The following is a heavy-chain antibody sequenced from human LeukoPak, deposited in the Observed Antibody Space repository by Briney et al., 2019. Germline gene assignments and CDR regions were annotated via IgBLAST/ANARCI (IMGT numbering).Heavy chain of an antibody. Sequence: GGSLRLSCAASGFTFSSYAMHWVRQAPGKGLEWVAVISYDGSKKYYADSVKGRFTISRDNSKNTLYLQMNSLRAEDTAVYYCARDKSSYYYDSSGYYYYFDYWGQGTLVTVSS. CDR2: ISYDGSKK. CDR3: ARDKSSYYYDSSGYYYYFDY. V-gene: IGHV3-30-3*01. J-gene: IGHJ4*02. CDR1: GFTFSSYA. D-gene: IGHD3-22*01.